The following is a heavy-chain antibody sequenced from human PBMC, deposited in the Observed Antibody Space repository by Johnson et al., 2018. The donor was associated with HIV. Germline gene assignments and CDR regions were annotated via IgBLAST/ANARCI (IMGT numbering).Heavy chain of an antibody. CDR2: IYSKTEGGTT. D-gene: IGHD1-7*01. CDR3: TTDQVGRNYGGKYHI. Sequence: VHLVESGGGLIQPGGSLKLSCAASGFTFSNAWMSWVRQAPGKGLEWVGRIYSKTEGGTTEYAAPVKGRFTISRDDSKNTLYLQMNSLKTEDTAVYYCTTDQVGRNYGGKYHIWGQGTMVTVSS. V-gene: IGHV3-15*01. J-gene: IGHJ3*02. CDR1: GFTFSNAW.